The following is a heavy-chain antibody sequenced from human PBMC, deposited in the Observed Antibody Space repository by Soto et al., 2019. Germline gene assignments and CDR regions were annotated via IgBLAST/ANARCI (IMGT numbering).Heavy chain of an antibody. D-gene: IGHD6-6*01. CDR2: INPNSGGT. J-gene: IGHJ4*02. CDR1: GYTFTGYY. CDR3: ARDLRSSPGFDY. V-gene: IGHV1-2*04. Sequence: QVQLVQSGAEVKKPGASVNVSCKASGYTFTGYYMHWVRQAPGQGLEWMGWINPNSGGTNYAQKFQGWVTMTRDTSISTSYMELSRLRSDDTAVYYSARDLRSSPGFDYWGQGTLVTVSS.